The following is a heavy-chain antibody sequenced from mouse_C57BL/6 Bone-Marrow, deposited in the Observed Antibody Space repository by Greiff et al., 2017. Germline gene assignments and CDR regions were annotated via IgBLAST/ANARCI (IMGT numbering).Heavy chain of an antibody. CDR2: IYPGDGDT. Sequence: VQLQQSGPELVKPGASVKISCKASGYAFSSSWMNWVKQRPGKGLEWIGRIYPGDGDTNYNGKFKGKATLTADKSSSTAYMQLRSLTSEDSAVYFCAGVVAHWGQGTRVTVSA. CDR1: GYAFSSSW. D-gene: IGHD1-1*01. V-gene: IGHV1-82*01. CDR3: AGVVAH. J-gene: IGHJ3*01.